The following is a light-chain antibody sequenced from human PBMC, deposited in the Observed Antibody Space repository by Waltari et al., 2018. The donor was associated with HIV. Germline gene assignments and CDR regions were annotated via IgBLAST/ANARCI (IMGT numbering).Light chain of an antibody. Sequence: QSALTQPASVSGSPGQSITISCTGTSSDVGGYNLVSWYQQHPGKAPKLMIYEVSKRPSWVSNRLSGSKSGNPASLTISVLQAEDEADYYCCAYAGSTTYVIFGGGTKLTVL. CDR1: SSDVGGYNL. J-gene: IGLJ2*01. V-gene: IGLV2-23*02. CDR2: EVS. CDR3: CAYAGSTTYVI.